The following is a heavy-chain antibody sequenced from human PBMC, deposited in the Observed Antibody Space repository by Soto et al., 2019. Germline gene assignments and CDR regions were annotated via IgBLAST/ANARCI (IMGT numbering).Heavy chain of an antibody. V-gene: IGHV1-46*01. D-gene: IGHD6-13*01. Sequence: GASVKVSCKASGYTFTSYYMHWVRQAPGQGLEWMGIINPSGGSTSYAQKFQGRVTMTRDTSTSTVYMELSSLRSEDTAVYYCARWVPGIAAAGTGFDYXGQGTLVTVS. J-gene: IGHJ4*02. CDR2: INPSGGST. CDR1: GYTFTSYY. CDR3: ARWVPGIAAAGTGFDY.